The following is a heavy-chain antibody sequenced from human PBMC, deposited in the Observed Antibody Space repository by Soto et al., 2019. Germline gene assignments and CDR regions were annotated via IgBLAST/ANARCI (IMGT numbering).Heavy chain of an antibody. CDR3: AKNGIQLDAYFDY. Sequence: EVQLLESGGGLVQPGGSLRLSCATSGFTFTTYGMSWVRQAPGKGLEWLSYMSGSGEPTHYADSVKDRFTISRDNSMNTVYLQMNSLRAEDAAVYYCAKNGIQLDAYFDYCGQGTLVTVSS. CDR1: GFTFTTYG. J-gene: IGHJ4*02. V-gene: IGHV3-23*01. CDR2: MSGSGEPT. D-gene: IGHD2-21*01.